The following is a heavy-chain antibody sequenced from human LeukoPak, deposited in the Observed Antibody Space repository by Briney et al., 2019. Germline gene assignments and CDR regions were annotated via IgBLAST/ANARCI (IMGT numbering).Heavy chain of an antibody. CDR3: ARRAGDYSHPYDY. J-gene: IGHJ4*02. CDR1: GFTFTTYG. CDR2: ISWNSGSI. V-gene: IGHV3-9*01. Sequence: RAGGSLRLSCSASGFTFTTYGMNWVRQAPGKGLEWVSGISWNSGSIGYADSVKGRFTISRDNAKNSLYLQMDSLRAEDTAVYYCARRAGDYSHPYDYWGQGTLVTVSS. D-gene: IGHD3-22*01.